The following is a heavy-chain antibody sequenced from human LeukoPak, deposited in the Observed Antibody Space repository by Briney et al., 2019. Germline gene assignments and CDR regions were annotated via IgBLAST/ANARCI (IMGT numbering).Heavy chain of an antibody. V-gene: IGHV4-61*02. CDR1: GGSISSGSYY. CDR3: ARELPNFQTYSSSWYMDY. J-gene: IGHJ4*02. D-gene: IGHD6-13*01. CDR2: IYTSGST. Sequence: SQTLSLTCTVSGGSISSGSYYWSWIRQPAGKGLEWIGRIYTSGSTNYNPSLKSRVTISVDTSKNQFSLKLSSVTAADTAVYYCARELPNFQTYSSSWYMDYWGQGTLVTVSS.